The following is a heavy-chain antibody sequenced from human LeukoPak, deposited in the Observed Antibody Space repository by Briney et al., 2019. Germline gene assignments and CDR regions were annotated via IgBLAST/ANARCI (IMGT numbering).Heavy chain of an antibody. J-gene: IGHJ4*02. CDR1: GYIFTTYD. D-gene: IGHD3-22*01. CDR3: ARGYYDTNGYYYRLDF. V-gene: IGHV1-8*01. CDR2: MNPNRGNT. Sequence: ASVKVSCKASGYIFTTYDINWVRQATGQGLEWMGWMNPNRGNTGYAQKFQGRVTKTRNTSISTAYMELSSLRSEDTAIYYCARGYYDTNGYYYRLDFWGQGTLVTVSS.